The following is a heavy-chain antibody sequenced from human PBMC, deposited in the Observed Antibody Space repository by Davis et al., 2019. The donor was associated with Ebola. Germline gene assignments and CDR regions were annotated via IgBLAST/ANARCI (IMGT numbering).Heavy chain of an antibody. J-gene: IGHJ4*02. CDR2: ISHHNGYT. CDR3: ARGTSGAEH. CDR1: GGSFSGYY. Sequence: MPSETLSLTCAVYGGSFSGYYWSWIRQPPEKGLEWIGEISHHNGYTNYNPSLRSRVTISVDTSKNQFSLKLRSVTAADTAVYYCARGTSGAEHWGQGTLATVSS. D-gene: IGHD7-27*01. V-gene: IGHV4-34*01.